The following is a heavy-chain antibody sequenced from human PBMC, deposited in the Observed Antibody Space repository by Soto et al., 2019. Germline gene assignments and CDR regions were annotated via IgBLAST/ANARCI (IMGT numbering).Heavy chain of an antibody. Sequence: SETLSLTCAVYGGSFSGYYWSWIRQPPGKGLEWIGEINHSGSTNYNPSLKSRVTISVDTSKNQFSLKLSSVTAADTAVYYCARGFIMVRGVMVWFDPWGQGTLVTVSS. CDR2: INHSGST. CDR3: ARGFIMVRGVMVWFDP. D-gene: IGHD3-10*01. V-gene: IGHV4-34*01. CDR1: GGSFSGYY. J-gene: IGHJ5*02.